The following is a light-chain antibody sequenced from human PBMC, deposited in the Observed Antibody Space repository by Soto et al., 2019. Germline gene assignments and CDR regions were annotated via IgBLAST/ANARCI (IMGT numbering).Light chain of an antibody. CDR2: KGS. Sequence: DIQMTQSPSTLSASLGDRVTITCRASQSISFRLAWFQQKPGKAPNLLIYKGSSLESGVPSRFSGSGSGTEFTLTISSLQPNDFATYYCQQYATFPLTFGQGTKVEV. J-gene: IGKJ1*01. CDR1: QSISFR. V-gene: IGKV1-5*03. CDR3: QQYATFPLT.